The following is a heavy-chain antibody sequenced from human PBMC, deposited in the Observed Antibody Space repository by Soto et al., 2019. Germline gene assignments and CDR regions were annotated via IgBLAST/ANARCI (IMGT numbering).Heavy chain of an antibody. V-gene: IGHV1-3*04. CDR2: INTGNGNT. CDR3: ARDRATGFGSVVRRNWLDP. D-gene: IGHD2-15*01. CDR1: GYIFTTSA. Sequence: QLVQSGAEVKKPGASVRVSCMTSGYIFTTSAMHWVRLAPGQRLEWLGWINTGNGNTQYSQNFQGRVTITRDTSAKTAYMELSSLRSEDTAVYYCARDRATGFGSVVRRNWLDPWGQGTLVTVSS. J-gene: IGHJ5*02.